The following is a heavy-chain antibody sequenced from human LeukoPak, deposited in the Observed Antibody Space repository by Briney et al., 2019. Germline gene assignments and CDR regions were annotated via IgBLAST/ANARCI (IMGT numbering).Heavy chain of an antibody. CDR2: MNQDGSAI. D-gene: IGHD6-19*01. CDR1: GFTFSRHG. Sequence: GGSLKLPGPASGFTFSRHGLSWVGQPPGRGLDRGPHMNQDGSAIYSIDSVKGRFTISRDNDKNSLYLHMSGLTVADTAVYYCARTVPGHPDDYFDYWGQGTLVTVSS. CDR3: ARTVPGHPDDYFDY. J-gene: IGHJ4*02. V-gene: IGHV3-7*01.